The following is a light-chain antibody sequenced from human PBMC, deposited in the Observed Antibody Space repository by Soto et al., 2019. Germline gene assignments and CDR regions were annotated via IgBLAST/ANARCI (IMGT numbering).Light chain of an antibody. V-gene: IGLV1-40*01. CDR2: GNS. CDR1: SSNIGAGYD. J-gene: IGLJ2*01. Sequence: QSVLTQPPSVSGAPGQRVTISCTGSSSNIGAGYDVHWYQQLPGTAPKLLIYGNSNRPSGVPDRFSGSKSGPSASLAITGLQAEHEADYYCQSYDSSLSGVVFGGGTQLTVL. CDR3: QSYDSSLSGVV.